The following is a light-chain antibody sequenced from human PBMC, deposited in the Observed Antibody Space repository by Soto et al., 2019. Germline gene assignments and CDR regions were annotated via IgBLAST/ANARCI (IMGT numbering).Light chain of an antibody. Sequence: EIVLTQAPGTLSLSPGERATLSCRASQSVRSSYLAWYQQKPGQAPRLLFYGASRRATGIPDRFSGSGSGTDFTLTISRLEPEDFAVYYCQQYGSSLFSLGPGTKVDIK. CDR3: QQYGSSLFS. CDR2: GAS. J-gene: IGKJ3*01. CDR1: QSVRSSY. V-gene: IGKV3-20*01.